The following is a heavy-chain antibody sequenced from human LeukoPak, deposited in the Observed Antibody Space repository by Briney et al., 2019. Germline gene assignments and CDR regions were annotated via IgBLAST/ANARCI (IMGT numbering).Heavy chain of an antibody. D-gene: IGHD6-13*01. CDR3: AKARAAVGSMDV. CDR1: GFTFSNYV. Sequence: PGGSLRLSCVASGFTFSNYVMSWVRQASGKGLEWVSANSGSGGSTYYADSVKGRFTISRDNSKNTVYLQMNSLRAEDTAVYYCAKARAAVGSMDVWGQGTTVTVSS. CDR2: NSGSGGST. J-gene: IGHJ6*02. V-gene: IGHV3-23*01.